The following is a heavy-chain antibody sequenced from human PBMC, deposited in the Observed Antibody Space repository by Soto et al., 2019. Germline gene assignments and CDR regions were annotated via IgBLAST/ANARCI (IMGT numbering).Heavy chain of an antibody. J-gene: IGHJ4*02. CDR2: IYTSGST. D-gene: IGHD2-2*01. Sequence: SETLSLTCTVSGGSISSYYWSWIRQPAGKGLEWIGRIYTSGSTNYNPSLKSRATMSVDTSKNQFSLKLSSVTAADTAVYYCARACSSNSCYDVFDYWGQGTLVTVSS. CDR1: GGSISSYY. V-gene: IGHV4-4*07. CDR3: ARACSSNSCYDVFDY.